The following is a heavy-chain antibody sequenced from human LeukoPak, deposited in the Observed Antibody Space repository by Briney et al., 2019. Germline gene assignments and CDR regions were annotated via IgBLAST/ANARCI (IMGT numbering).Heavy chain of an antibody. CDR3: ALASMVQGVTFDY. Sequence: GGSLRLSCAASGFTFSSYAMSGVRRAPGKGVEGVSAISGSGWSTYYADSVKGRFTTSRDNSKNTLYLQMNSLRAEDTAVYYCALASMVQGVTFDYWGQGTLVTVSS. J-gene: IGHJ4*02. CDR1: GFTFSSYA. CDR2: ISGSGWST. D-gene: IGHD3-10*01. V-gene: IGHV3-23*01.